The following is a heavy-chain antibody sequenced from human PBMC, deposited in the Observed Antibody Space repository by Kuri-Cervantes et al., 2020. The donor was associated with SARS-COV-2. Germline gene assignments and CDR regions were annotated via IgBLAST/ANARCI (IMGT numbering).Heavy chain of an antibody. CDR3: ARVLDDGGFDY. J-gene: IGHJ4*02. D-gene: IGHD1-1*01. CDR1: GFTFSSYA. Sequence: LSLTCAASGFTFSSYAMSWVRQAPGKGLEWVSAISGSGGSTYYADSVKGRFTISRDNSKNTLYLQMNSLRAEDTAVYYCARVLDDGGFDYWGQGTLVTVSS. CDR2: ISGSGGST. V-gene: IGHV3-23*01.